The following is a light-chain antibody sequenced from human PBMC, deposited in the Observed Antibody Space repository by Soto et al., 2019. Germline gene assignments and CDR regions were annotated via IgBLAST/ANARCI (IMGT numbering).Light chain of an antibody. CDR1: SGHSTYA. Sequence: QSVLTQSPSASASLGASVKLTCTLSSGHSTYAIAWHQHQSERGPRYLMRLNSDGSHSKGDGIPDRFSGSSSGAERYLTISSLQSDDEADYYCQTWGTGIQVFGGGTKLTVL. J-gene: IGLJ2*01. CDR3: QTWGTGIQV. CDR2: LNSDGSH. V-gene: IGLV4-69*01.